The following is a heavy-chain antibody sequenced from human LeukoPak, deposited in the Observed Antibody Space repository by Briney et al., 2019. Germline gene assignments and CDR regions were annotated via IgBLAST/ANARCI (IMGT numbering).Heavy chain of an antibody. Sequence: GESLQISCKGSGYSFTSYWISWVRQLPGKGLEWMGRIDPSDSYTNYSPSFQGHVTISADKSISTAYLQWSSLKASDTAMYYCARYYYGSGSEFRYYFDYWGQGTLVTVSS. V-gene: IGHV5-10-1*01. D-gene: IGHD3-10*01. J-gene: IGHJ4*02. CDR1: GYSFTSYW. CDR3: ARYYYGSGSEFRYYFDY. CDR2: IDPSDSYT.